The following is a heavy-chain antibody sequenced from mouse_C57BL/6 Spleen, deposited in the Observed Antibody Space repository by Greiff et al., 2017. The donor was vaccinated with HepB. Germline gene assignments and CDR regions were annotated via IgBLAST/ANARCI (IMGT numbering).Heavy chain of an antibody. V-gene: IGHV1-47*01. CDR1: GYTFTTYP. CDR3: ARRAPTGGAMDY. CDR2: FHPYNDDT. J-gene: IGHJ4*01. Sequence: QVHVKQSGAELVKPGASVKMSCKASGYTFTTYPIEWMKQNHGKSLEWIGNFHPYNDDTKYNEKFKGKATLTVEKSSSTVYLELSRLTSDDSAVYYCARRAPTGGAMDYWGQGTSVTVSS. D-gene: IGHD1-1*01.